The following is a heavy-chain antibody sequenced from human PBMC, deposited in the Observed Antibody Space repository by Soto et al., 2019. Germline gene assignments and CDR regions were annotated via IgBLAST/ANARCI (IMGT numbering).Heavy chain of an antibody. J-gene: IGHJ6*03. Sequence: ASVKVSCKASGYTFTSYDINWVRQATGQGLEWMGWMNPNSGNTGYAQKFQGRVTMTRNTSISTAYMELSSLRSEDTAVYYCAREVYGDPIRTYYYYYYMDVWGKGTTVTVSS. CDR2: MNPNSGNT. D-gene: IGHD4-17*01. CDR1: GYTFTSYD. V-gene: IGHV1-8*01. CDR3: AREVYGDPIRTYYYYYYMDV.